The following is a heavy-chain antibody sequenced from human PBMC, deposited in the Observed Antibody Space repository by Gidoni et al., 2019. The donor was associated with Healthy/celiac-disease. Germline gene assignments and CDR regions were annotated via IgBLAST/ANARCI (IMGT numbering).Heavy chain of an antibody. CDR2: IYTSGST. J-gene: IGHJ6*03. CDR3: ARGYCSSTSCYETYMDV. CDR1: GGSISSGSYY. Sequence: QVQLQESGPGLVKPSQTLSLTCTVSGGSISSGSYYWSWIRQPAGKGLEWIGRIYTSGSTNYNPSLKSRVTMSVDTSKNQFSLKLSSVTAADTAVYYCARGYCSSTSCYETYMDVWGKGTTVTVSS. V-gene: IGHV4-61*02. D-gene: IGHD2-2*01.